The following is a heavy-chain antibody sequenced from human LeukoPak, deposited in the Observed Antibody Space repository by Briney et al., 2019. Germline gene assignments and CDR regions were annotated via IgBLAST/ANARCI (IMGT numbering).Heavy chain of an antibody. Sequence: SETLSLTCAVSGLSISSGYYWGWIRQPPGKGLEWIGSIYHSGSSYYNPSLRSRVAMSVDTSRTQFSLKLTSVTVADTAVYYCAXGSQSFYYDSSGYPFDSWGQGTLVTVSS. J-gene: IGHJ4*02. CDR3: AXGSQSFYYDSSGYPFDS. V-gene: IGHV4-38-2*01. D-gene: IGHD3-22*01. CDR1: GLSISSGYY. CDR2: IYHSGSS.